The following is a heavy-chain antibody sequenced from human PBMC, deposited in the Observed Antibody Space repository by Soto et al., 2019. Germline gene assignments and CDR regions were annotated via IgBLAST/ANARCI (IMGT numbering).Heavy chain of an antibody. V-gene: IGHV1-69*01. CDR1: GGTFSTYA. CDR3: ARSQGGSSSLDIYYYYYYGMDV. D-gene: IGHD2-15*01. J-gene: IGHJ6*02. Sequence: QVQLVQSGAEVKKPGSSVKVPCKAPGGTFSTYAISWVRQAPGQGLEWMGGVIPIFGTPKYAQKFQGRVTITADESTSTGYMELRSLRSEHTAVYYCARSQGGSSSLDIYYYYYYGMDVWGQGTTVTVSS. CDR2: VIPIFGTP.